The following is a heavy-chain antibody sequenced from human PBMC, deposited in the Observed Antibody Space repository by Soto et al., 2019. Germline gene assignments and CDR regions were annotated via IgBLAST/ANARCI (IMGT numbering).Heavy chain of an antibody. V-gene: IGHV3-23*01. J-gene: IGHJ5*02. CDR1: GFTFSSYA. Sequence: GGSLILSCAASGFTFSSYAMSWARQAPGKGLEWVSAISGSGGSTYYADSVKGRFTISRDNSKNTLYLQMNSLRAEDTAVYYCAKVGGQVVVVAATINWFDPWGQGTLVTVSS. CDR3: AKVGGQVVVVAATINWFDP. CDR2: ISGSGGST. D-gene: IGHD2-15*01.